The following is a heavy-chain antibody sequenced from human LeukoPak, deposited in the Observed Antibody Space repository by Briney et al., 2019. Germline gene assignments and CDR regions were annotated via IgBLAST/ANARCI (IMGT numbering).Heavy chain of an antibody. CDR1: GFTFSSYG. Sequence: GGSLRLSCAASGFTFSSYGMHWVRQAPGKGLEWVAFIRYDGSNKYYADSVKGRFTISRDNAKNSLYLQMNSLRAENTAVYYCAKAVAAESSWFDPWGQGTLVTVSS. CDR3: AKAVAAESSWFDP. J-gene: IGHJ5*02. CDR2: IRYDGSNK. D-gene: IGHD6-19*01. V-gene: IGHV3-30*02.